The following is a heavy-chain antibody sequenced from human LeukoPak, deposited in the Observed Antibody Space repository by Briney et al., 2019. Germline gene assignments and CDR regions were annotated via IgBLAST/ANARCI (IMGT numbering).Heavy chain of an antibody. Sequence: SETLSLTCAVYGGSFSGYYWSWLRQPPGKGLEWIGEINHSGSTNYNPSLKSRVTISVDTSKNQFSLKLSSVTAADTAVYYCARGLRFLEWLSRGYMDVWGKGTTVTVSS. CDR3: ARGLRFLEWLSRGYMDV. CDR2: INHSGST. J-gene: IGHJ6*03. D-gene: IGHD3-3*01. CDR1: GGSFSGYY. V-gene: IGHV4-34*01.